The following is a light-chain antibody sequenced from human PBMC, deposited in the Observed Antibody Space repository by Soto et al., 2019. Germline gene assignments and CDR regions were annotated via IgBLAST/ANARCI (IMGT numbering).Light chain of an antibody. CDR2: VAS. Sequence: DIQMTKSPSSLSASVGDRVTITCRASQSISNYLSWYQQKPGKAPKLLINVASTLQSGVPSRFSGSGSGTDFNLAISSLQPADFATYYCQQSSSTPQTCGGGTRVEIK. CDR3: QQSSSTPQT. J-gene: IGKJ4*01. V-gene: IGKV1-39*01. CDR1: QSISNY.